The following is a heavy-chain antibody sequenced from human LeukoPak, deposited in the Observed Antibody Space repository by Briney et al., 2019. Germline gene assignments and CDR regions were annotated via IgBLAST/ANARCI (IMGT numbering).Heavy chain of an antibody. Sequence: GGTLRLSCAASGFTFSSYGMTWVRQAPGKGLEWVSAISGSGGSTYHADSVKGRFTISRDNSKNTLYLQMNSLRAEDTAVYYCAKSPSLTGYNDYWGQETLVTVSS. CDR2: ISGSGGST. D-gene: IGHD3-9*01. CDR3: AKSPSLTGYNDY. J-gene: IGHJ4*02. CDR1: GFTFSSYG. V-gene: IGHV3-23*01.